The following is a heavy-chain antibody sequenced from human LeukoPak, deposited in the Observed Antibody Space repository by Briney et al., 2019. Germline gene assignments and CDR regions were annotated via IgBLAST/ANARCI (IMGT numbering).Heavy chain of an antibody. D-gene: IGHD3-3*01. CDR1: GCSISSYY. Sequence: SETLSLTCTVSGCSISSYYWSWIRQPPGKGLEWIGYIYYSGSTNYNPSLKSRVTISVDTSKNQFALKLSSVTAADTAVYYCARDKWSGEAFDIWGQGTMVTVSS. CDR2: IYYSGST. CDR3: ARDKWSGEAFDI. J-gene: IGHJ3*02. V-gene: IGHV4-59*01.